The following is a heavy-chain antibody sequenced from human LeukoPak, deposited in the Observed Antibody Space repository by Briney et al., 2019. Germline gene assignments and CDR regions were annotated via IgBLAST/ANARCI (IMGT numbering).Heavy chain of an antibody. CDR1: GGTFSSYA. J-gene: IGHJ6*02. CDR3: ARGIRITETTSYYYYGMDV. Sequence: SVKVSCKASGGTFSSYAISWVRQAPGQGLEWMGRIIPILGIANYAQKFQGRVTITADKSTSTAYMELSSLRSEDTAVYYCARGIRITETTSYYYYGMDVWGQGTTVTVSS. D-gene: IGHD1-7*01. CDR2: IIPILGIA. V-gene: IGHV1-69*04.